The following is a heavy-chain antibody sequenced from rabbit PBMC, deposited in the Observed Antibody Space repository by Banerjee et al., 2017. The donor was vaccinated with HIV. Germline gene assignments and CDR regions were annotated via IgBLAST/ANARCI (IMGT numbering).Heavy chain of an antibody. CDR2: IYAGSSGST. J-gene: IGHJ4*01. CDR3: ARDVGYGGCDL. D-gene: IGHD4-2*01. V-gene: IGHV1S45*01. CDR1: GFTLSSYW. Sequence: QEQLEESGGDLVKPEGSLTLTCTASGFTLSSYWMCWVRQAPGKGLEWIACIYAGSSGSTYYASWAKGRFTISKTSSTTVTLQMTSLTGADTATYFCARDVGYGGCDLWGPGTLVTVS.